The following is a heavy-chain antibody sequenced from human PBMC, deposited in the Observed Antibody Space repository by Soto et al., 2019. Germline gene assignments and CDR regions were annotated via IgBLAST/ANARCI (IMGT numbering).Heavy chain of an antibody. CDR2: IDASGTVI. CDR3: ARDVYYDSSGHYKDY. J-gene: IGHJ4*02. V-gene: IGHV3-48*03. Sequence: EVQLVESGGGLVQPGGSLRLSCVASAFTLGSYHMDWVRQAPGKGLEWLSYIDASGTVIYYADSVRGRFTVSRDNAKNSLFLQMNSLRAEDTALYYCARDVYYDSSGHYKDYWGQGTLVTVSS. D-gene: IGHD3-22*01. CDR1: AFTLGSYH.